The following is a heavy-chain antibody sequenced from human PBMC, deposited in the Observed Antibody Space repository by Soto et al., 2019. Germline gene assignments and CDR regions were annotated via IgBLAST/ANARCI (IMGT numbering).Heavy chain of an antibody. CDR1: GGSISSARYY. CDR2: IYYSGNT. D-gene: IGHD1-26*01. J-gene: IGHJ4*02. CDR3: ARGDGDFIES. V-gene: IGHV4-39*01. Sequence: QLQLQESGPGLVKPSETLSLTCTVSGGSISSARYYWDWIRQPPGKSLELIGSIYYSGNTYSNPSLKSRVPISVDTSKIPVSMYRSSVTAADTAVYYCARGDGDFIESWGQVTLVTVSS.